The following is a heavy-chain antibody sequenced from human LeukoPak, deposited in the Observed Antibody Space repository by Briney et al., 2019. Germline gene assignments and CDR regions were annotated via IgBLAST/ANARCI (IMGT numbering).Heavy chain of an antibody. D-gene: IGHD3-10*01. CDR3: TKPRGYGSGTYYDY. V-gene: IGHV3-73*01. CDR1: GFTFTASA. CDR2: IRTKFNGYAT. J-gene: IGHJ4*02. Sequence: GGSLKLSCAASGFTFTASAIHWVRQASGKGLEWVGRIRTKFNGYATAYAASVKGRFTISRDDSKNTAYLQMSSLETEDTAIYYCTKPRGYGSGTYYDYWGQGTLVTVSS.